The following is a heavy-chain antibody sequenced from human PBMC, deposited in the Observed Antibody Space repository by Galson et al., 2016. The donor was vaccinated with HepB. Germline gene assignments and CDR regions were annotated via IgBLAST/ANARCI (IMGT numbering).Heavy chain of an antibody. J-gene: IGHJ4*02. Sequence: SLRLSCAASGFTFSSYGMHWVRQAPGKGLEWVAVISYDGSNKKYADSVKGRFTISRDNSKNTLYLQMNSLRAEDTAVYYCAKVGDKYYFDYWGQGTLVTVSS. D-gene: IGHD4-17*01. CDR3: AKVGDKYYFDY. V-gene: IGHV3-30*18. CDR2: ISYDGSNK. CDR1: GFTFSSYG.